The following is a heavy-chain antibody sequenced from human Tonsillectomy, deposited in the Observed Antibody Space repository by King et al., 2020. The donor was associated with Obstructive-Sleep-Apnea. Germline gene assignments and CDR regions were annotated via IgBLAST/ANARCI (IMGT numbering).Heavy chain of an antibody. CDR1: GGSISSYY. J-gene: IGHJ1*01. V-gene: IGHV4-59*01. D-gene: IGHD1-26*01. CDR3: ARGEGATTSGYFQH. Sequence: VQLQESGPGLVKPSETLSLTCTVSGGSISSYYWSWIRQPPGEGLEWIGYIYYSGSTNNNPSLKSRVTISVDTSKNQLSLKLSSVTAADTAVYYCARGEGATTSGYFQHWGQGTLVTVSS. CDR2: IYYSGST.